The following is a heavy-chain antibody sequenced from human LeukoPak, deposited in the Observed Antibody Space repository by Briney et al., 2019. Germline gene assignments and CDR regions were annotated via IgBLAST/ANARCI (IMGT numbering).Heavy chain of an antibody. V-gene: IGHV3-53*03. CDR3: AKEYCSNGVCYVGFDS. CDR1: GFTVSSNY. J-gene: IGHJ4*02. CDR2: IRGDSRYT. D-gene: IGHD2-8*01. Sequence: PGGSLRLSCAASGFTVSSNYMSWVRQAPGKGLEWVSSIRGDSRYTYYADSVKGRFIISRDNSKNTLNLRLNSLKAEDTAVYFCAKEYCSNGVCYVGFDSWGQGTLVTVSS.